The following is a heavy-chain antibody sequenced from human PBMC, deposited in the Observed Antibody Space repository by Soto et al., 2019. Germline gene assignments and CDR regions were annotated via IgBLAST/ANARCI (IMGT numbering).Heavy chain of an antibody. V-gene: IGHV1-69*13. Sequence: WASVKVSCKASGGTFSSYAISWVRQAPGQGLEWMGGIIPIFGTANYAQKFQGRVTITADESTSTAYMELSSLRSEDTAVYYCARGSSSSFSYYYYYGMDVWGQGTTVTVSS. D-gene: IGHD6-6*01. CDR1: GGTFSSYA. CDR2: IIPIFGTA. J-gene: IGHJ6*02. CDR3: ARGSSSSFSYYYYYGMDV.